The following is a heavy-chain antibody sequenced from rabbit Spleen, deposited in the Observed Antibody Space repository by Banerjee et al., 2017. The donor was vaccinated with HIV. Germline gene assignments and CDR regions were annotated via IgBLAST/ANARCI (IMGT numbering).Heavy chain of an antibody. CDR2: IDAGSSGST. V-gene: IGHV1S40*01. J-gene: IGHJ4*01. Sequence: QSLEESGGDLVKPEGSLTLTCTASGFSFSISYYMCWVRQAPGKGLEWIACIDAGSSGSTYYASWAKGRFTISKTSSTTVTLQMTSLTAADTATYFCARDAGSYDYIDVYFNLWGPGTLVTVS. CDR1: GFSFSISYY. CDR3: ARDAGSYDYIDVYFNL. D-gene: IGHD1-1*01.